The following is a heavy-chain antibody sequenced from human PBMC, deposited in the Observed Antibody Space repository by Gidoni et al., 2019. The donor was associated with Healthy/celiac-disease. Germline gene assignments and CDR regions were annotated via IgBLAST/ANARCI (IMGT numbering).Heavy chain of an antibody. Sequence: EVQLVESGGGLVKPGGSLRLSCAASGFTFSSYSMNWVHQAPGKGLEWVSSISSSSSYIYYADSVKGRFTISRDNAKNSLYLQMNSLRAEDTAVYYCARADDDILTGAYYGMDVWGQGTTVTVSS. J-gene: IGHJ6*02. CDR3: ARADDDILTGAYYGMDV. V-gene: IGHV3-21*01. CDR1: GFTFSSYS. CDR2: ISSSSSYI. D-gene: IGHD3-9*01.